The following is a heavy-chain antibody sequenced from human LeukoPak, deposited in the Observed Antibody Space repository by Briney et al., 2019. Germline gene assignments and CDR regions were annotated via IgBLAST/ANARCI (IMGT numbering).Heavy chain of an antibody. CDR3: AREVGAAYYYYYMDV. CDR2: IYYSGST. CDR1: GGSISSHY. V-gene: IGHV4-59*11. J-gene: IGHJ6*03. D-gene: IGHD1-26*01. Sequence: SETLSLACTVSGGSISSHYWSWIRQPPGKGLEWIGSIYYSGSTYYNPSLKSRVTISVDTSKNQFSLKLSSVTAADTAVYYCAREVGAAYYYYYMDVWGKGTTVTVSS.